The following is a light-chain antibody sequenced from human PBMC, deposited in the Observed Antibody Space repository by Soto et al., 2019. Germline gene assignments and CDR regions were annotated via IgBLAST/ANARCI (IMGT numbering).Light chain of an antibody. CDR1: QDIKNY. CDR3: QQFDSVPCT. CDR2: DAA. J-gene: IGKJ2*02. Sequence: IEMTQSPSALSASAGDRVTITCQASQDIKNYVIWYQQKPGRAPKLLIYDAASLGTGVSSRFSGSGSGTHFTLTISSLQPGDVATYYCQQFDSVPCTFGQGTKLEIK. V-gene: IGKV1-33*01.